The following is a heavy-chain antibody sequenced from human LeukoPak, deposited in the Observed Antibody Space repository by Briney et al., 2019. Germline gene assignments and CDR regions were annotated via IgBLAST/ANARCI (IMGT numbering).Heavy chain of an antibody. D-gene: IGHD2-2*02. Sequence: GESLKISCKGSGYSFTSYWIGWVRQMPGKGLEWMGIIYPGDSDTRYSPSFQGQVTISADKSISTAYLRWSSLKASDTAMYYCASLYCSSTSCYSRWGHAFDIWGQGTMVTVSS. V-gene: IGHV5-51*01. CDR3: ASLYCSSTSCYSRWGHAFDI. CDR2: IYPGDSDT. J-gene: IGHJ3*02. CDR1: GYSFTSYW.